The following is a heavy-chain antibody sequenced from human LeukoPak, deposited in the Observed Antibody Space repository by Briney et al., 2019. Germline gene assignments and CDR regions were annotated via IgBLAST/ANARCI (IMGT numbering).Heavy chain of an antibody. Sequence: GESLKISCKGSGYSFSSYWIGWVRQMPGKGLEWMGIIYPGDSDTRYSPSFQGQVTISADKSISTAYLQWSSLKASDTAMYYCARWAGSYGHTYYFDYWGRGTLVTVSS. CDR1: GYSFSSYW. CDR3: ARWAGSYGHTYYFDY. CDR2: IYPGDSDT. D-gene: IGHD5-18*01. J-gene: IGHJ4*02. V-gene: IGHV5-51*01.